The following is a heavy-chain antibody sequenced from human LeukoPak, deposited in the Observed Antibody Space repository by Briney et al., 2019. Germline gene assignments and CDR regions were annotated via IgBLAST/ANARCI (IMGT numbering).Heavy chain of an antibody. J-gene: IGHJ4*02. CDR2: ISGSGGST. V-gene: IGHV3-23*01. D-gene: IGHD3-22*01. Sequence: GGSLRLSCAASGFTFSSYAMSWVRQAPGTGLEWVSAISGSGGSTYYADSGKGRFTISRANSKNTLYLQMNSLRAEDRAVYYWAEGRAGNYYDVSSYYWGQGTLVTVSS. CDR1: GFTFSSYA. CDR3: AEGRAGNYYDVSSYY.